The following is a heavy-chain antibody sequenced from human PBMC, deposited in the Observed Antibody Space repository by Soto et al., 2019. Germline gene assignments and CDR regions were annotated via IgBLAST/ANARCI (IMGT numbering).Heavy chain of an antibody. CDR1: GFTFNIYT. CDR2: ISGDGNRQ. V-gene: IGHV3-30*14. Sequence: PGGSLRLSCVASGFTFNIYTMHWLRQAPGKGLEWVAVISGDGNRQYYADSVKGRFTISRDNSKNTLHLQMNSLRAEDTAVYYCARRSGWYYDYWGQGTLVTVSS. CDR3: ARRSGWYYDY. J-gene: IGHJ4*02. D-gene: IGHD6-19*01.